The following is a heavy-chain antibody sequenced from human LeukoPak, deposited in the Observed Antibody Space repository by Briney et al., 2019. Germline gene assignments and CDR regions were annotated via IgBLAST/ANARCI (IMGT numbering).Heavy chain of an antibody. CDR2: INHSGST. J-gene: IGHJ4*02. D-gene: IGHD1-26*01. CDR1: GGSFSGYY. Sequence: PSETLSLTCAVYGGSFSGYYWSWIRQPPGKGLEWIGEINHSGSTNYNPSLKSRVTISVDTSKNQFSLKLSSVTAADTAVYYCARDGSGSYYFDYWGQGTLVTVSS. V-gene: IGHV4-34*01. CDR3: ARDGSGSYYFDY.